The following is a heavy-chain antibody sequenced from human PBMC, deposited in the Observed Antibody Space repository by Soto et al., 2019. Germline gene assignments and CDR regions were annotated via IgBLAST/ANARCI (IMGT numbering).Heavy chain of an antibody. CDR3: ARAGTQYQLLLGADWFDP. CDR1: GYTFTGYS. Sequence: QVQLVQSGAEVKKPGASVKVSCKASGYTFTGYSMHWVRQAPGQGLEWMGWINPNSGGTNYAQKFQGWVTMTRDTSISTAYMELSRLRSDDTAVYYCARAGTQYQLLLGADWFDPWGQGTLVTVSS. J-gene: IGHJ5*02. D-gene: IGHD2-2*01. V-gene: IGHV1-2*04. CDR2: INPNSGGT.